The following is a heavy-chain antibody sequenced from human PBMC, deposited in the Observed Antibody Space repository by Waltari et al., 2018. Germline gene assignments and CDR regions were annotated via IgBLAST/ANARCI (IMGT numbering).Heavy chain of an antibody. J-gene: IGHJ1*01. V-gene: IGHV4-39*07. CDR3: ASSLAPIGLGDFQH. CDR1: GGSISSSDYF. D-gene: IGHD3-16*01. CDR2: IHYRGDT. Sequence: QLQLQESGPGLVEPSETLSLSCTVSGGSISSSDYFWGWIRQSPGRGLEWIGNIHYRGDTHYNPSLNSRVTMSLDKTKNQFSLKLYSVTAADMAVYYCASSLAPIGLGDFQHWGQGTLVTVSS.